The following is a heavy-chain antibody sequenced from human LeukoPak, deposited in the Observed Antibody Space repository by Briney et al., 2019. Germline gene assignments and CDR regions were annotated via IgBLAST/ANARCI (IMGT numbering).Heavy chain of an antibody. V-gene: IGHV3-74*01. CDR1: GFTFSSYW. J-gene: IGHJ5*01. D-gene: IGHD3-10*01. CDR2: IESNGLT. CDR3: AKAATYFYGSVTYDWFES. Sequence: GGSLKLSCEASGFTFSSYWMHWVRQVPGKGLMWVSRIESNGLTLYADSVRDRFTISRDNGKSTIYLQMNSLRVDDTAIYYCAKAATYFYGSVTYDWFESWGQGTLVTVSS.